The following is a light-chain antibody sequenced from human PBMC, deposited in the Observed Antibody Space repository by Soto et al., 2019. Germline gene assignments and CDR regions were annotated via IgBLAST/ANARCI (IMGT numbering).Light chain of an antibody. CDR1: QSISSY. CDR2: AAS. CDR3: QQSYSTPGYT. J-gene: IGKJ2*01. V-gene: IGKV1-39*01. Sequence: DLQMTQSPSSLSASVGDRVTITCRASQSISSYLNWYQQKPRKAPKLLIYAASSLQSGVPSRFSGSGSGTDFTLTISSLQPEDFATYYCQQSYSTPGYTFGQGTKLEIK.